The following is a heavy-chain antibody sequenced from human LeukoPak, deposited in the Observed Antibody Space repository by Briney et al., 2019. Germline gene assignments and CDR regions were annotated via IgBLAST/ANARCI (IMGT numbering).Heavy chain of an antibody. CDR2: INHSGST. D-gene: IGHD2-2*02. J-gene: IGHJ4*02. V-gene: IGHV4-34*01. Sequence: SETLSLTCAVYGGSFSGYYWSWTRQPPGKGLEWIGEINHSGSTNYNPSLKSRVTISVDTSKNQFSLKLSSVTAADTAVYHCARGSPGVVVPAAIHYWGQGTLVTVSS. CDR1: GGSFSGYY. CDR3: ARGSPGVVVPAAIHY.